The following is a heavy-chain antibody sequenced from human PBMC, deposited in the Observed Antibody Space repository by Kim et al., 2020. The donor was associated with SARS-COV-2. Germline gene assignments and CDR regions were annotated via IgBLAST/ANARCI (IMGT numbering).Heavy chain of an antibody. J-gene: IGHJ6*02. CDR1: GFTFSNAW. Sequence: GGSLRLSCAASGFTFSNAWMSWVRQAPGKGLEWVGRIKSKTDGGTTDYAAPVKGRFTISRDDSKNTLYLQMNSLKTEDTAVYYCTTDREGVPAASYYYYYGMDVWGQGTTVTVSS. D-gene: IGHD2-2*01. CDR3: TTDREGVPAASYYYYYGMDV. CDR2: IKSKTDGGTT. V-gene: IGHV3-15*01.